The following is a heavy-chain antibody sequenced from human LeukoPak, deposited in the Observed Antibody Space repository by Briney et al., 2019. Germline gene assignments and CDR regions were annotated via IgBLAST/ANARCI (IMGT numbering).Heavy chain of an antibody. CDR2: IKSKVDGGTT. CDR1: GIIFSNAW. V-gene: IGHV3-15*01. D-gene: IGHD3-16*01. CDR3: TTDLGYLNC. Sequence: GGSLRLSCAASGIIFSNAWMTWVRQGPGKGLEWVGRIKSKVDGGTTDYAAPVKGRFTISRDDSKNALYLQMNSLKSEDTAVYYCTTDLGYLNCWGQGTLVTVSS. J-gene: IGHJ4*02.